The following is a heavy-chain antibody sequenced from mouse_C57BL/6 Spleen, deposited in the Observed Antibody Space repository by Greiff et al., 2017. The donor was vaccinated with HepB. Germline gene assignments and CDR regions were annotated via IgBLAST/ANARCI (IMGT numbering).Heavy chain of an antibody. CDR2: INYDGSST. V-gene: IGHV5-16*01. D-gene: IGHD1-1*01. J-gene: IGHJ2*01. CDR3: ARGDYYYGSPFDY. Sequence: DVKLVESEGGLVQPGSSMKLSCTASGFTFSDYYMAWVRQVPEKGLEWVANINYDGSSTYYLDSLKSRFIISRDNAKNILYLQMSSLKSEDTATYYCARGDYYYGSPFDYWGQGTTLTVSS. CDR1: GFTFSDYY.